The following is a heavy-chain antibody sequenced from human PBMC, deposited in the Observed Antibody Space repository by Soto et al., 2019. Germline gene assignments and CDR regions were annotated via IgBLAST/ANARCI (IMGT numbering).Heavy chain of an antibody. CDR1: GFTFSSYS. CDR2: ISSSSSYI. J-gene: IGHJ6*02. CDR3: ARLNHSGYEYYYGMDV. V-gene: IGHV3-21*01. D-gene: IGHD5-12*01. Sequence: EVQLVESGGGLVKPGGSLRLSCAASGFTFSSYSMNWVRQAPGKGLEWVSSISSSSSYIYYADSVKGRFTISRDNAKNALYRQMNSLRAEDTAVYYCARLNHSGYEYYYGMDVWGQGTTVTVSS.